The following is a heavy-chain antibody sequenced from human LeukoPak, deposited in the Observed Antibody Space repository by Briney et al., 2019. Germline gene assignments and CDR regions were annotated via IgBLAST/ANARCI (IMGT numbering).Heavy chain of an antibody. J-gene: IGHJ4*02. V-gene: IGHV3-30*02. CDR1: GFTFSSYG. Sequence: GGSLRLSCAASGFTFSSYGMHWVRQAPGKGLEWVAFIRYDGSNKYYADSVKGRFTISRDNSKNTLYLQMNSLRAEDTAVYYCAKDNSAIVVVPAAADYWGQGTLVTVSS. D-gene: IGHD2-2*01. CDR2: IRYDGSNK. CDR3: AKDNSAIVVVPAAADY.